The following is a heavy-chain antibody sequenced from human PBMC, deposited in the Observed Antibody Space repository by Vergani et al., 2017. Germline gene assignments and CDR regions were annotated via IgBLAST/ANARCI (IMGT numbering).Heavy chain of an antibody. Sequence: VQLVASGGGMVQPGGSLRLSCAGSGFTFSGYGMHWVRQAPGKGLEWVSSVSGSSATPYYADSVKGRFIISRDNSKNTLHLQMNSLRADDTAVYYCTKGSRGYTGYFFDYWGQGTLATVSS. V-gene: IGHV3-23*04. J-gene: IGHJ4*02. CDR2: VSGSSATP. CDR1: GFTFSGYG. CDR3: TKGSRGYTGYFFDY. D-gene: IGHD5-12*01.